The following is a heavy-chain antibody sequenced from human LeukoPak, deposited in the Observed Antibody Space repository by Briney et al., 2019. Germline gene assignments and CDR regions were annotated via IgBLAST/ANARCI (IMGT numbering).Heavy chain of an antibody. J-gene: IGHJ6*03. V-gene: IGHV4-59*01. CDR1: GGSISIYY. Sequence: SETLSLTCSVSGGSISIYYWTWLRQIPGKGLEWIGYIYYTGTTNYNPLFESRATISVDTSKNQFSLKLTSVTAADTAVYYCARILRYFDWLKRFYYYYMDVWGKGTTVTVSS. CDR3: ARILRYFDWLKRFYYYYMDV. D-gene: IGHD3-9*01. CDR2: IYYTGTT.